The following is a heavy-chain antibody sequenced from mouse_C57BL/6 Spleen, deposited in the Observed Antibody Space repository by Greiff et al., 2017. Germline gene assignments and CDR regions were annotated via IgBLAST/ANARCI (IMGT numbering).Heavy chain of an antibody. CDR1: GYTFTDYE. CDR2: IDPETGGT. CDR3: TRAESLGY. J-gene: IGHJ2*01. Sequence: VQLQESGAELVRPGASVTLSCKASGYTFTDYEMHWVKQTPVHGLEWIGAIDPETGGTAYNQKFKGKAILTADKSSSTAYMELRSLTSEDSAVYYCTRAESLGYWGQGTTLTVSS. V-gene: IGHV1-15*01.